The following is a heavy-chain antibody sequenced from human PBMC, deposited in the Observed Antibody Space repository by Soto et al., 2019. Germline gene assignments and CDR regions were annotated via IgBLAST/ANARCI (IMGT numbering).Heavy chain of an antibody. D-gene: IGHD2-21*01. CDR3: SKELLPGWVGIRAVDV. V-gene: IGHV3-23*01. J-gene: IGHJ3*01. Sequence: EVQVLESGGGLVQPGGSLKLSCAASGFTTFSSYAINWVRQAPGKGLEWVSTISGIGDTTYYADSVKGRFTTSRDNSGNTVHLQMSSLRAEGTAMYYCSKELLPGWVGIRAVDVWGQGTMVTVSS. CDR2: ISGIGDTT. CDR1: GFTTFSSYA.